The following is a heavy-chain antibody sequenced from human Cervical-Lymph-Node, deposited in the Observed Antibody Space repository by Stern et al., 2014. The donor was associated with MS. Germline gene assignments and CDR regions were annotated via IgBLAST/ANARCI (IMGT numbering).Heavy chain of an antibody. V-gene: IGHV5-51*01. CDR3: ARVDTLKPFDY. J-gene: IGHJ4*02. CDR1: GYSFTNYW. Sequence: EDQLVESGAEVKKPGESLKISCKGSGYSFTNYWIAWVRQMPGKGLQSMGMIYPDDSDIRYSPSFQGQVTISADKSINTAYVQWSSLEASDTAIYYCARVDTLKPFDYWGQGTLVTVSS. CDR2: IYPDDSDI. D-gene: IGHD5-18*01.